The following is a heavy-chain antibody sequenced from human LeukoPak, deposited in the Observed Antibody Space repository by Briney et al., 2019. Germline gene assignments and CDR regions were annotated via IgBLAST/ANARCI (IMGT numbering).Heavy chain of an antibody. V-gene: IGHV3-21*01. CDR3: ARGDYDSSGYPQLTFDY. J-gene: IGHJ4*02. Sequence: GGALRLSLAASVVTFISYIMNCGREAPGKGLEWVSSISSSSNYIYYADSVKGRFTISRDNAKNSLYLQMTSLRAEDTAVYYCARGDYDSSGYPQLTFDYWGQGTLVTVSS. CDR2: ISSSSNYI. D-gene: IGHD3-22*01. CDR1: VVTFISYI.